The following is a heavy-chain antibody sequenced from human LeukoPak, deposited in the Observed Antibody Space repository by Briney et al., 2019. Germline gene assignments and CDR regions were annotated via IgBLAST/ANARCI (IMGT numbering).Heavy chain of an antibody. V-gene: IGHV3-33*01. J-gene: IGHJ4*02. D-gene: IGHD3-22*01. CDR1: GFTFSSYG. CDR3: ARDRYYYDSSGSPPDY. Sequence: PGGSLRLSCAASGFTFSSYGMHWVRQAPGKGVEWVAVIWYDGSNKYYADSVKGRFTISRDNSKNTLYLQMNSLRAEDTAVYYCARDRYYYDSSGSPPDYWGQGTLVTVSS. CDR2: IWYDGSNK.